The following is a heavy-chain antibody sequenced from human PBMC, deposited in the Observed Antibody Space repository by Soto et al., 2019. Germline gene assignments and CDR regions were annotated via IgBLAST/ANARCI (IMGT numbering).Heavy chain of an antibody. D-gene: IGHD6-6*01. Sequence: PGGSLRLSCVASGFTFSEYAMSWVRQAPGKGLEWVSVIGGDGGGTNYADSVKGRFTISRDNSKNTLYLQMNSLRAEDTAVYYCAKGPSYERNSSSSAWFDPWGQGTLVTVSS. CDR3: AKGPSYERNSSSSAWFDP. CDR2: IGGDGGGT. J-gene: IGHJ5*02. V-gene: IGHV3-23*01. CDR1: GFTFSEYA.